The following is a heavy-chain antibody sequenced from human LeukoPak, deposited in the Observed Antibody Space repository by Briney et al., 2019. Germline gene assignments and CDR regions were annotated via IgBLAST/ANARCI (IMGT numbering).Heavy chain of an antibody. CDR1: GGSISSSNLY. V-gene: IGHV4-39*07. J-gene: IGHJ4*02. CDR3: ARDNYDYVWGSYRHLDY. D-gene: IGHD3-16*02. CDR2: FYYSGST. Sequence: SETLSLTCTVSGGSISSSNLYWGWIRQPPGKGLEWIGSFYYSGSTYYNPSLKSRVTISEDTSRNQFSLKLTSVTAADSAVYYCARDNYDYVWGSYRHLDYWGQGNLVTVSS.